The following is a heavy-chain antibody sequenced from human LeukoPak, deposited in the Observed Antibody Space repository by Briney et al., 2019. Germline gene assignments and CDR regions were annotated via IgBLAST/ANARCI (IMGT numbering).Heavy chain of an antibody. CDR3: ANIVVADV. CDR1: GFTFSSYE. D-gene: IGHD2-2*01. Sequence: EGSLRLSCAASGFTFSSYEMNWVHQAPGKGLEWVSYISSSGSTIYYADSVKGRFTISRDNAKNSLYLQMNSLRAEDTAVYYCANIVVADVWGQGTTVTVSS. CDR2: ISSSGSTI. J-gene: IGHJ6*02. V-gene: IGHV3-48*03.